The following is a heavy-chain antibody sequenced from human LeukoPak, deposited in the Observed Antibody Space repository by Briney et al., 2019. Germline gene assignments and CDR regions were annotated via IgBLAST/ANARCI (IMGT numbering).Heavy chain of an antibody. CDR1: GFTFSDHY. D-gene: IGHD3-10*01. Sequence: GGSLRLSCPASGFTFSDHYMDWVRQAPGKGLEWVGRTRNKANSYTTEYAASVKGRFTISRDDSKNSLYLQMNSLKTEDTAVYYCARVRITMVRGVKHDAFDIWGQGTMVTVSS. CDR3: ARVRITMVRGVKHDAFDI. V-gene: IGHV3-72*01. J-gene: IGHJ3*02. CDR2: TRNKANSYTT.